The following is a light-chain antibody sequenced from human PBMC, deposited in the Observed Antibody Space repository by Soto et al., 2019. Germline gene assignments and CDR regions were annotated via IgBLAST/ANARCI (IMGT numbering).Light chain of an antibody. CDR2: DND. CDR1: FSNIGNNY. CDR3: GTWDTGLSFYA. Sequence: QSVLTQPPSVSAAPGQDVTISCSGSFSNIGNNYVSWYQQLPGTAPKLLIYDNDKRPSGIPDRFSGSKSATSATLVITGLQTGDEADYYCGTWDTGLSFYAFGSGTKVTVL. V-gene: IGLV1-51*01. J-gene: IGLJ1*01.